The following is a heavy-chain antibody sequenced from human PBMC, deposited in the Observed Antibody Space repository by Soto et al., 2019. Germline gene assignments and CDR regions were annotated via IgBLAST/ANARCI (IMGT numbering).Heavy chain of an antibody. CDR2: ISPYNDHT. J-gene: IGHJ6*02. D-gene: IGHD3-16*01. CDR1: GYTFIRYG. Sequence: QVQLAQSTGEVKKPGASVRVSCKATGYTFIRYGIAWVRQAPGQGFEWMGWISPYNDHTVYAQKFQGRVTMTADTSTRTVYMNLRGLKSDDTAMYYCARGGYYDNSWGKLSHYGLDVWGQGTSVSVSS. CDR3: ARGGYYDNSWGKLSHYGLDV. V-gene: IGHV1-18*01.